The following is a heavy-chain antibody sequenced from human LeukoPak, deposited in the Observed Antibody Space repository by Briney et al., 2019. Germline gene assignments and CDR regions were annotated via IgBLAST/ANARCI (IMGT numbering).Heavy chain of an antibody. CDR1: GGSISSHY. CDR2: IYYSGST. CDR3: ARVDRAPFFDY. J-gene: IGHJ4*02. Sequence: SETLSLTCTVSGGSISSHYWSWIRQPPGKGLEWIGYIYYSGSTNYNPSLKSRVTISVDTSKNQFSLKLSSVTAADTAVYSCARVDRAPFFDYWGQGTLVTVSS. V-gene: IGHV4-59*11.